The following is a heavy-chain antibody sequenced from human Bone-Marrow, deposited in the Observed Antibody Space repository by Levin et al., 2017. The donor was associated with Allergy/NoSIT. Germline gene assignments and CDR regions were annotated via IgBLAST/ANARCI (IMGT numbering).Heavy chain of an antibody. CDR3: AKDGPLRGFLEWSYYFDY. CDR1: GFTFDDYT. CDR2: ITWDGGST. Sequence: TGGSLRLSCAASGFTFDDYTMHWVRQAPGKGLEWVSLITWDGGSTYYTDSVKGRFTISRDNSKSSLFLQMNSLRTEDTALYYCAKDGPLRGFLEWSYYFDYWGQGTLVTVSS. D-gene: IGHD3-3*01. J-gene: IGHJ4*02. V-gene: IGHV3-43*01.